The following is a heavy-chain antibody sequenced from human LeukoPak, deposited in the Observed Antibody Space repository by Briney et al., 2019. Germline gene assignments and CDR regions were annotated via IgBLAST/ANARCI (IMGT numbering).Heavy chain of an antibody. Sequence: PGGSLRLSCAASGFTFDDYGMSWVRQAPGKGLEWVSGINWNGGSTGYADSVKGRFTISRDNAKNSLYLQMNSLRAEDTALYHCARDGYSSRNYYYYMDVWGKGTTVTISS. D-gene: IGHD6-13*01. CDR3: ARDGYSSRNYYYYMDV. CDR1: GFTFDDYG. CDR2: INWNGGST. J-gene: IGHJ6*03. V-gene: IGHV3-20*01.